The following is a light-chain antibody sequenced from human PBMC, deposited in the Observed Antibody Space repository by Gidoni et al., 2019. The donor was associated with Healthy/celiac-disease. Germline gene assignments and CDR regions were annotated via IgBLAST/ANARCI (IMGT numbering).Light chain of an antibody. V-gene: IGKV3-15*01. CDR1: QSVSSN. J-gene: IGKJ2*01. CDR3: QQYNNWPPYT. CDR2: GAS. Sequence: EIVMTQSPATLSVSPGERATLSCRANQSVSSNLAWYQQKPGQAPSLLIYGASTRATGIPARLSGSGAGREFTLTISSMQSEDFSVYYCQQYNNWPPYTFGQGTKLEIK.